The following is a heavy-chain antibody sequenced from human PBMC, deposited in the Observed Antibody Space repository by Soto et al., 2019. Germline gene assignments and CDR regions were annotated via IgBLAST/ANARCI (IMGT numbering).Heavy chain of an antibody. J-gene: IGHJ6*02. Sequence: QVQLVQSGAEVKKPGSSVKVSCKASGGTFSSYAISWVRQAPGQGLEWMGGIIPIFGTANYAQKFQGRVTITANESTSTAYMEPSSLTSEDTAVYYCASNTGTYCGGDCYPYYDYGMDVWGQGTTVTVSS. CDR1: GGTFSSYA. V-gene: IGHV1-69*01. D-gene: IGHD2-21*02. CDR2: IIPIFGTA. CDR3: ASNTGTYCGGDCYPYYDYGMDV.